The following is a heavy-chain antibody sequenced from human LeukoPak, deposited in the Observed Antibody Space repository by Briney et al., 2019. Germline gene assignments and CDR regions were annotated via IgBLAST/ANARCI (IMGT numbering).Heavy chain of an antibody. CDR1: GYTFTDYY. CDR2: VDPEGGET. V-gene: IGHV1-69-2*01. CDR3: ATDLVYCSTTSCPLEY. Sequence: GATVKISCKASGYTFTDYYIHWVQQAPGKGLEWMGRVDPEGGETKYAEKFQGRVTITADTSTDTAYMELSSLRSEDTAVYYCATDLVYCSTTSCPLEYWGQGTLVTVPS. J-gene: IGHJ4*02. D-gene: IGHD2-2*01.